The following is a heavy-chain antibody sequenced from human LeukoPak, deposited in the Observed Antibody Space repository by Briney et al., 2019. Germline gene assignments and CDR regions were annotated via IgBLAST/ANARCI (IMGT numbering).Heavy chain of an antibody. CDR3: ARDYGGSSPFDY. D-gene: IGHD4-23*01. CDR1: GFTFGTYW. Sequence: GGSLRLSCGASGFTFGTYWMHWVRQAPGKGLVWVSGINSDGGTTTYADSVKGRFTISRDNAKNSLYLQMNSLRAEDTAVYYCARDYGGSSPFDYWGQGTLVTVSS. J-gene: IGHJ4*02. CDR2: INSDGGTT. V-gene: IGHV3-74*01.